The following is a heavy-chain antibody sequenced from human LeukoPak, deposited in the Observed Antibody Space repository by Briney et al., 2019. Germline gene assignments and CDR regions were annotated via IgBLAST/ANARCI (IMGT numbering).Heavy chain of an antibody. D-gene: IGHD1-26*01. Sequence: PGGSLRLSCAASGFTFSSYGMHWVRQAPGKGLEWVAVISYDGSNKYYADSVKGRFTIPRDNSKNTLYLQMNSLRAEDTAVYYCAKDTTFYYWGQGTLVTVSS. J-gene: IGHJ4*02. CDR1: GFTFSSYG. CDR2: ISYDGSNK. V-gene: IGHV3-30*18. CDR3: AKDTTFYY.